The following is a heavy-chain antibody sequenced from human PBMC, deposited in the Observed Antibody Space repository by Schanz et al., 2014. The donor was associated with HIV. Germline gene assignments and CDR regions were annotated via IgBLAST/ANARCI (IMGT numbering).Heavy chain of an antibody. V-gene: IGHV3-23*01. CDR1: GFSFSRYA. Sequence: EVQLLDSGGGLVQPGGSLRVSCAASGFSFSRYAMNWVRQAPGKGLQWVSTISGSGDRTYYAESVKGRVTISRDNSKNTLYLQMNNLKTEDTAVYYCAKAGLFFGQLWLGFFDYWGQGAQVTVSS. D-gene: IGHD5-18*01. J-gene: IGHJ4*02. CDR2: ISGSGDRT. CDR3: AKAGLFFGQLWLGFFDY.